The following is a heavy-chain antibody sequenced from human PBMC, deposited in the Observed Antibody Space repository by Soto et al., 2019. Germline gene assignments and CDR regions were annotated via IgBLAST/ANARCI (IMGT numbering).Heavy chain of an antibody. CDR1: GGTFSSYA. CDR2: IIPIFGTA. V-gene: IGHV1-69*01. D-gene: IGHD1-26*01. Sequence: QVQLVQSGAEVKKPGSSVKVSCKASGGTFSSYAISWVRQAPGQGLEWMGGIIPIFGTANYAQKFQGRVTITADESTSTAYMELSSLRSEDTSVYYCARGRWEHFDRIYYFDYWGQGTLVTVSS. J-gene: IGHJ4*02. CDR3: ARGRWEHFDRIYYFDY.